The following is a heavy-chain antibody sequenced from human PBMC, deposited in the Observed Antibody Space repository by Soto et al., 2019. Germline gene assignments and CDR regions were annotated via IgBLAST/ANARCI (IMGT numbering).Heavy chain of an antibody. CDR2: IIPIFGTA. Sequence: SVKVSCKASGGTFSSYAISWVRQAPGQGLEWMGGIIPIFGTANYAQKFQGRVTITADESTSTAYMELSSLRSEDTAVYYCARVPFGEYSSSSAQHNHQAYYYYGMDVWGQGTTVTVSS. J-gene: IGHJ6*02. CDR3: ARVPFGEYSSSSAQHNHQAYYYYGMDV. V-gene: IGHV1-69*13. CDR1: GGTFSSYA. D-gene: IGHD6-6*01.